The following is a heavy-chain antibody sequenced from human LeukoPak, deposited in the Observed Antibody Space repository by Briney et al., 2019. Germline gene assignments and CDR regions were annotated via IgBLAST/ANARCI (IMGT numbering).Heavy chain of an antibody. Sequence: ASVKVSCKASGYTFTGYYMHWVRHAPGQGLEWMGWINPNSGGTNYAQKFQGRVTMTRDTSISTAYMELSRLRSDDTAVYYCARDPNSGYYYYYMDVWGKGTTVTVSS. CDR1: GYTFTGYY. V-gene: IGHV1-2*02. J-gene: IGHJ6*03. CDR3: ARDPNSGYYYYYMDV. CDR2: INPNSGGT. D-gene: IGHD6-25*01.